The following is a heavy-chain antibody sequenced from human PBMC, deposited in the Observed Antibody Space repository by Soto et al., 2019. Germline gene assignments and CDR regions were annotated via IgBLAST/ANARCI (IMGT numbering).Heavy chain of an antibody. Sequence: SETLSLTCGVSGGTVASSHWWSWVRQSPGRGLEWIGNVYHTGDTNFNPSLQSRVTFSVDKSNNQFSLRLTSVTAADTAVYFCAREIVTAGGNNYFDTWGPGTLVTVSS. CDR2: VYHTGDT. J-gene: IGHJ5*01. D-gene: IGHD2-21*02. CDR3: AREIVTAGGNNYFDT. CDR1: GGTVASSHW. V-gene: IGHV4-4*02.